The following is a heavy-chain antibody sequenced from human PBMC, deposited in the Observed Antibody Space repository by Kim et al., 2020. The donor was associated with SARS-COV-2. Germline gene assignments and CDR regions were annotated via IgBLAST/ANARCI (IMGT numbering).Heavy chain of an antibody. V-gene: IGHV4-34*01. CDR2: INHSGST. D-gene: IGHD3-9*01. CDR1: GGSFSGYY. Sequence: SETLSLTCAVYGGSFSGYYWSWIRQPPGKGLEWIGEINHSGSTNYNPSLKSRVTISVDTSKNQFSLKLSSVTAAETAVYYCARGHILTGYYLDYWGQGTLVTVSS. J-gene: IGHJ4*02. CDR3: ARGHILTGYYLDY.